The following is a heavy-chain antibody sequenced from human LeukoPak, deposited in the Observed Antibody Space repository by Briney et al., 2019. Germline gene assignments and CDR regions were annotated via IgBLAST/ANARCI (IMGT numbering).Heavy chain of an antibody. V-gene: IGHV4-39*01. J-gene: IGHJ4*02. D-gene: IGHD6-13*01. CDR2: IYYSGST. CDR1: GGSISSSSYY. Sequence: SETLSLTCTVSGGSISSSSYYWGWIRQPPGRGLEWLGSIYYSGSTYYNPSLKSRVTISVNTSKNQFSLKLSSVTAADTAVYYCASFGYSSSWYAFDYWGQGTLVTVSS. CDR3: ASFGYSSSWYAFDY.